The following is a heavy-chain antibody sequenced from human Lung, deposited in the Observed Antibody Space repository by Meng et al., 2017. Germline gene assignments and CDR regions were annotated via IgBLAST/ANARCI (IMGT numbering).Heavy chain of an antibody. D-gene: IGHD4-11*01. Sequence: VHLQQGGAGLLKPSETLSLTCVVLGGSFSDYYWSWIRQPPGKGLEWIGEINHSGSTNYNPSLESRATISVDTSQNNLSLKLSSVTAADSAVYYCARGPTTMAHDFDYWGQGTLVTVSS. J-gene: IGHJ4*02. CDR1: GGSFSDYY. V-gene: IGHV4-34*01. CDR2: INHSGST. CDR3: ARGPTTMAHDFDY.